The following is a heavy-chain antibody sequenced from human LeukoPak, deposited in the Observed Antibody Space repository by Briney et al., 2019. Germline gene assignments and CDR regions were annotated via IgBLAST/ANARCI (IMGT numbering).Heavy chain of an antibody. J-gene: IGHJ4*02. Sequence: GGSLRLSCAASGFTFSSYGMHWVRQAPGKGLEWVAFIRYDGSNKYYADPVKGRFTISRDNSKNTLCLQMNSLRAEDTAVYYCAKVTDYYGSGSYPDFDYWGQGTLVTVSS. CDR2: IRYDGSNK. CDR3: AKVTDYYGSGSYPDFDY. CDR1: GFTFSSYG. D-gene: IGHD3-10*01. V-gene: IGHV3-30*02.